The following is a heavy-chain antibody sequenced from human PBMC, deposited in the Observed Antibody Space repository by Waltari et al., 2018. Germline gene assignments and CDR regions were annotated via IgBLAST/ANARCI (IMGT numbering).Heavy chain of an antibody. CDR3: AKGRLIIVAADIDY. CDR2: SSGRCGAT. D-gene: IGHD2-15*01. J-gene: IGHJ4*02. CDR1: GFTFNKCA. Sequence: EVQLLESGGGLVHPGGSLRLSCAVSGFTFNKCAMTWVRQAPGKGLGWVSGSSGRCGATYYADSVKGRFTISRDNYNNSLYLQMNSRRVDDTSVYYCAKGRLIIVAADIDYWGQGSLVTVSS. V-gene: IGHV3-23*01.